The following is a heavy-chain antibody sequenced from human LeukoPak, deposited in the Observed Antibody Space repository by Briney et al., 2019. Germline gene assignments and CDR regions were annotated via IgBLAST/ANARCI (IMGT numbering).Heavy chain of an antibody. CDR1: RFTFSTYV. CDR2: ISGSGGST. D-gene: IGHD4-17*01. J-gene: IGHJ4*02. V-gene: IGHV3-23*01. CDR3: VPQETTVTTF. Sequence: GGSLRLSCAASRFTFSTYVMSWVRQAPGKGLEWVSTISGSGGSTHYADSVKGRFTISRDDSKNTLYLQMKSLRAEDTAVYFCVPQETTVTTFWGQGTLVTVSS.